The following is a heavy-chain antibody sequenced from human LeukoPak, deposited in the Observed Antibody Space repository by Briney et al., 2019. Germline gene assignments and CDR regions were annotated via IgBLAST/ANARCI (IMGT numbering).Heavy chain of an antibody. J-gene: IGHJ3*02. Sequence: TGGSLRLSCAASGFTFSSYWMTWVRQPPGKRLEWVANIKQDGSEKHYVDSVKGRFTVSRDNAKNSLYLQMNSLRAEDTAVYYCARDADLGATIIGAFDIWGQGTMVTVSS. CDR2: IKQDGSEK. CDR3: ARDADLGATIIGAFDI. CDR1: GFTFSSYW. V-gene: IGHV3-7*01. D-gene: IGHD5-24*01.